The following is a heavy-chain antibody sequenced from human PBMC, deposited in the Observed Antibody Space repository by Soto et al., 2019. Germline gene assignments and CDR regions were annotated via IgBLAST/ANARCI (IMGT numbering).Heavy chain of an antibody. CDR3: ARLSGRLFSYGTD. CDR2: IYYSGST. V-gene: IGHV4-39*01. CDR1: GGSISSSSYY. D-gene: IGHD5-18*01. J-gene: IGHJ4*02. Sequence: ETLSLTCAVYGGSISSSSYYWGWIRQPPGKGLEWIGSIYYSGSTYYNPSLKSRVTISVDTSKNQFSLKLSSVTAADTAVYYCARLSGRLFSYGTDWGQGTLVTVPS.